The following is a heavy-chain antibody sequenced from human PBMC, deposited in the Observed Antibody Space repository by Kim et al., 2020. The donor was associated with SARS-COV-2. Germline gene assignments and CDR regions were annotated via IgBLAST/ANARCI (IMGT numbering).Heavy chain of an antibody. Sequence: SETLSLTCTVSGGSISSYYWSWIRQPPGKGLEWIGYIYYSGSTNYNPSLKSRVTISVDTSKNQFSLKLSSVTAADTAVYYCARDRAEQWLVYYYYYMDV. V-gene: IGHV4-59*01. J-gene: IGHJ6*03. D-gene: IGHD6-19*01. CDR1: GGSISSYY. CDR3: ARDRAEQWLVYYYYYMDV. CDR2: IYYSGST.